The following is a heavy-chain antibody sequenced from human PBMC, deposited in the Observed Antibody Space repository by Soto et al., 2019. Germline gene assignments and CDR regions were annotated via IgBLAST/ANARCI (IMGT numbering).Heavy chain of an antibody. CDR2: ISYDGSNK. D-gene: IGHD3-10*01. CDR1: GFTFSSYA. V-gene: IGHV3-30-3*01. J-gene: IGHJ6*02. Sequence: QVQLVESGGGVVQPGRSLRLSCAASGFTFSSYAMQWVRQAPGKGLEWVAVISYDGSNKYYADSVKGRFTISRDISKNTLYLQMNSLRAEDTAVYYCARAGGMDVWGQGTTVTVSS. CDR3: ARAGGMDV.